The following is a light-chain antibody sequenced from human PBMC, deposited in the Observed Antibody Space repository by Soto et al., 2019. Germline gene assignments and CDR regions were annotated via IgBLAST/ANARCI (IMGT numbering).Light chain of an antibody. CDR3: QSYDSSLSGSFV. V-gene: IGLV1-40*01. J-gene: IGLJ1*01. CDR2: GNS. CDR1: SSNIGAGYD. Sequence: QLVLTQPPSVPGAPGQRVTISCTGSSSNIGAGYDVHWYQQLPGTAPKLFIYGNSNRPSGVPDRFSGSKSGTSASLAITGLQAEDEADYYCQSYDSSLSGSFVFGTGTKLTVL.